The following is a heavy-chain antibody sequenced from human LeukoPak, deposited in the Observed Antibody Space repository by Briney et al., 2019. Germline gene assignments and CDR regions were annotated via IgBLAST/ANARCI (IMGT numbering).Heavy chain of an antibody. CDR3: AKGPGLGAGKRYLDL. D-gene: IGHD6-13*01. J-gene: IGHJ2*01. V-gene: IGHV3-9*01. Sequence: GGSLRLSCAPSGFMFNDYALHWVRQAPGKGLEWVSSISWNSGNMYYVDSVKGRFTIARDNAKNSLSLQMNSLKPEDTALYYCAKGPGLGAGKRYLDLWGRGTLVIVSS. CDR2: ISWNSGNM. CDR1: GFMFNDYA.